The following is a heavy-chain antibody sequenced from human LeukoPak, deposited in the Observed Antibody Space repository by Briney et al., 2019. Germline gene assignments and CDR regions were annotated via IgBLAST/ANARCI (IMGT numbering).Heavy chain of an antibody. CDR2: IYPDDSDT. CDR3: ASAGDSSGYYYFSAFDI. D-gene: IGHD3-22*01. V-gene: IGHV5-51*01. CDR1: GYRFTNCW. J-gene: IGHJ3*02. Sequence: GESLKISCKASGYRFTNCWIGWVRQMPGKCLEWMGVIYPDDSDTTYSPSFQGQVTISADKSISTAYLQWSSLKASDTAMYYCASAGDSSGYYYFSAFDIWGQGTMVTVSS.